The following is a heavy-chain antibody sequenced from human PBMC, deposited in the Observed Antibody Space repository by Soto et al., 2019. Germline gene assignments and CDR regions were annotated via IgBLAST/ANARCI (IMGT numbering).Heavy chain of an antibody. Sequence: QVQLVESGGGVVQPGRSLRLSCAASGFTFSSYAMHWVRQAPGKGLEWVAVIWFDGSNKYYADSVKGRFTISRDNSKNTLYLQMNSLRAEDTAVYYCARDGRAVSSRWWGDYYGMDVWGQGTTVTVSS. CDR3: ARDGRAVSSRWWGDYYGMDV. V-gene: IGHV3-33*01. CDR1: GFTFSSYA. CDR2: IWFDGSNK. D-gene: IGHD6-13*01. J-gene: IGHJ6*02.